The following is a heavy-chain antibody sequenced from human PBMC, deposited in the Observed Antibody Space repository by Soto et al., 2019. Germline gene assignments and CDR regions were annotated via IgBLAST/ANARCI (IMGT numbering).Heavy chain of an antibody. CDR2: IYYSGST. CDR3: ARDGGGVDTAMEDNWFDP. CDR1: GGSISSGGYY. D-gene: IGHD5-18*01. Sequence: QVQLQESGLGLVKPSQTLSLTCTVSGGSISSGGYYWSWIRQHPGKGLEWIGYIYYSGSTYYNPSLKSRVTISVDTSKNQFSLKLSSVTAADTAVYYCARDGGGVDTAMEDNWFDPWGQGTLVTVSS. V-gene: IGHV4-31*03. J-gene: IGHJ5*02.